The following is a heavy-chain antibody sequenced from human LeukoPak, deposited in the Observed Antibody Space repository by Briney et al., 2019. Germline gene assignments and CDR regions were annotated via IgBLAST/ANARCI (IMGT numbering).Heavy chain of an antibody. D-gene: IGHD6-13*01. CDR3: ARAEPRGSVWYPY. V-gene: IGHV4-4*02. CDR2: IFHSGST. J-gene: IGHJ4*02. CDR1: GGSISSNNW. Sequence: SETLSLTCAVSGGSISSNNWWSWVRQPPGKGLEWIGEIFHSGSTNYDPSLKSRVTISVDKSKNQFSLKLNSVTAADTAVYYCARAEPRGSVWYPYWGQGTLVTVSS.